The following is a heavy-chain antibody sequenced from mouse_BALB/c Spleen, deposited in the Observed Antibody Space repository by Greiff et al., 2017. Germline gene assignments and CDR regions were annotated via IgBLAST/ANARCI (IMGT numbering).Heavy chain of an antibody. CDR2: ISDGGSYT. V-gene: IGHV5-4*02. Sequence: EVKLVESGGGLVKPGGSLKLSCAASGFTFSDYYMYWVRQTPEKRLEWVATISDGGSYTYYPDSVKGRFTISRDNAKNNLYLQMSSLKSEDTAMYYCARGNDYDDAMDYWGQGTSVTVSS. CDR3: ARGNDYDDAMDY. J-gene: IGHJ4*01. CDR1: GFTFSDYY. D-gene: IGHD2-4*01.